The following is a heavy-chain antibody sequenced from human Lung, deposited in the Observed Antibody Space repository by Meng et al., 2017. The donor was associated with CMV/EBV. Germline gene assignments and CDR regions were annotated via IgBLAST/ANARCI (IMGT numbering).Heavy chain of an antibody. Sequence: ASVKVFCKASGYTFTAYYMHWVRQAPGQGLVWMGWINPNSGGTNYAQTFHDRVTMTRDTSIITAYMELRRLTSDDSAVYYCATLPPVAARYYYNGFDVWGQGTTVTVSS. V-gene: IGHV1-2*02. CDR1: GYTFTAYY. D-gene: IGHD6-19*01. J-gene: IGHJ6*02. CDR2: INPNSGGT. CDR3: ATLPPVAARYYYNGFDV.